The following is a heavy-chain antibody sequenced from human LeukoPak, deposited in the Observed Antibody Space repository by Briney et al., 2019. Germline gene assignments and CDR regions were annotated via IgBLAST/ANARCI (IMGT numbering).Heavy chain of an antibody. D-gene: IGHD6-13*01. CDR3: AKIAAAGPISDDY. V-gene: IGHV3-23*01. CDR2: ISGSGGST. J-gene: IGHJ4*02. Sequence: WGSLRLSCAASGFTFSSYGMSWVRQAPGKGLEWVSVISGSGGSTYYADSVKGRFTISRDNSKNTLYLQMNSLRAEDTAVYYCAKIAAAGPISDDYWGQGTLVTVSS. CDR1: GFTFSSYG.